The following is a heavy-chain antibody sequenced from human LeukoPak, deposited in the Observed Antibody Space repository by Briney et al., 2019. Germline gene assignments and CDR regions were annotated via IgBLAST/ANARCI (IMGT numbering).Heavy chain of an antibody. Sequence: GRSLRLSCAASGFTIDDYAMHWVRQAPGKGLEWVSGISWNSGSIGYADSVKGRFTISRDNAKNSLYLQMNSLRAEDTALYYCAKDIGTSGWYDPGAFDIWGQGTMVTVSS. J-gene: IGHJ3*02. D-gene: IGHD6-19*01. CDR1: GFTIDDYA. CDR2: ISWNSGSI. CDR3: AKDIGTSGWYDPGAFDI. V-gene: IGHV3-9*01.